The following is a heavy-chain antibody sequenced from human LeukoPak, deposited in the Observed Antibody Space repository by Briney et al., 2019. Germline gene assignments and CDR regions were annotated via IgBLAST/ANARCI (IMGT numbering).Heavy chain of an antibody. D-gene: IGHD6-13*01. Sequence: GGSLRLSCAASGFTFSSYAVSWVRQAPGKGLEWVSAISGSGGSTYYADSVKGRFTISRDNSKNTLYLQMNGLRAEDTAVYYCAKETGNSSRYYFDYWGQGTPVTVSS. CDR1: GFTFSSYA. V-gene: IGHV3-23*01. CDR2: ISGSGGST. CDR3: AKETGNSSRYYFDY. J-gene: IGHJ4*02.